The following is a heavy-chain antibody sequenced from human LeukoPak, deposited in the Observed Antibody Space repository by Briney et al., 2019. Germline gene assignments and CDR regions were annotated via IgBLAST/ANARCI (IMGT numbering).Heavy chain of an antibody. D-gene: IGHD3-10*01. CDR1: GGSISSYY. J-gene: IGHJ2*01. CDR3: ARDLWDLRFGERTNWYSDL. V-gene: IGHV4-4*07. Sequence: SETLSLTCTVSGGSISSYYWSWIRQPAGKGLEWIGRIYTSGSTNYNPSLKSRVTMSVDTSKNQFSLKLSSVTAADTAVYYCARDLWDLRFGERTNWYSDLWGRGTLVTVSS. CDR2: IYTSGST.